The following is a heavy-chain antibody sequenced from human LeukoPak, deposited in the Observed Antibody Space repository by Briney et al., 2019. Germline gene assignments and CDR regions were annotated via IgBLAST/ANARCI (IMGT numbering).Heavy chain of an antibody. CDR1: VFTFSSYW. CDR3: ATSIGVAVAFDF. CDR2: IKQDGSEK. Sequence: PGGSQRLSCAASVFTFSSYWMSWVRQAPGKGLEWVANIKQDGSEKYYVDSVKGRFTISRDNAKNSLYLQMNSLKAEDTAIYYCATSIGVAVAFDFWGQGTLVTVSS. D-gene: IGHD6-19*01. V-gene: IGHV3-7*03. J-gene: IGHJ4*02.